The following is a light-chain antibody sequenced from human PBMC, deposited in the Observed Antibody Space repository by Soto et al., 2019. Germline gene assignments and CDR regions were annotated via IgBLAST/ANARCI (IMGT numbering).Light chain of an antibody. CDR1: QSVGSN. J-gene: IGKJ3*01. CDR2: RAS. Sequence: ERVMTQSPATPSASPGERTTLSCRASQSVGSNLAWYQQKPGHSPRLLTFRASSRATGVPARFSGSGPGTEFTLTINSLPFEDFAVYFCQQYDNLPLKFGTGTKVYI. V-gene: IGKV3-15*01. CDR3: QQYDNLPLK.